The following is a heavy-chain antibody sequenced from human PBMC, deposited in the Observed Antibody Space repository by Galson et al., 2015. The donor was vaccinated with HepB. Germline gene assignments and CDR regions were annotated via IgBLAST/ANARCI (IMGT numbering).Heavy chain of an antibody. CDR3: ARHSSEQQLVRGAWYFDL. CDR2: IYYSWST. V-gene: IGHV4-39*01. J-gene: IGHJ2*01. Sequence: ETLSLTCTVSGGSISSSSYYWGWIRQPPGKGLEWIGSIYYSWSTYYNPSLKSRVTISVDTSKNQFSLKLSSVTAADTAVYYCARHSSEQQLVRGAWYFDLWGRGTLVTVSS. CDR1: GGSISSSSYY. D-gene: IGHD6-13*01.